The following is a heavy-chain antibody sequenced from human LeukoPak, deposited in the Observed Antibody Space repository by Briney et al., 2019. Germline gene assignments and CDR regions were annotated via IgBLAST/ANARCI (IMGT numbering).Heavy chain of an antibody. CDR3: AKASNWGWVSYMDV. CDR1: GFTFSSYS. V-gene: IGHV3-21*04. D-gene: IGHD7-27*01. Sequence: PGGSLRLSCAASGFTFSSYSMSWVRQAPWTGLELVSSISSSSSYIYYADSVKGRFTISRDNAKNSLYLQMNSLRAEDTAVYYCAKASNWGWVSYMDVWGKGTTVTVSS. CDR2: ISSSSSYI. J-gene: IGHJ6*03.